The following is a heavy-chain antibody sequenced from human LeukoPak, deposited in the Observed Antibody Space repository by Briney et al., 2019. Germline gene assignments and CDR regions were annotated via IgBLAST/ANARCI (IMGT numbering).Heavy chain of an antibody. Sequence: GGSLRLSCAASGFTFSSYEMNWVRQAPGKGLEWVSYISSSGSTIYYADSVKGRFTISRDNAKNSLYLQMNSLRAEDTAVYYCARVYGSGWYYYYYMDVWGKGTTVTVSS. J-gene: IGHJ6*03. CDR3: ARVYGSGWYYYYYMDV. CDR2: ISSSGSTI. D-gene: IGHD6-19*01. CDR1: GFTFSSYE. V-gene: IGHV3-48*03.